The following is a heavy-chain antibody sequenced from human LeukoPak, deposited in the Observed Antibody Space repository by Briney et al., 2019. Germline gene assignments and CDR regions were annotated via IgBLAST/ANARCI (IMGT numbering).Heavy chain of an antibody. CDR1: GFSFSNYW. CDR2: IQQHGSET. CDR3: ATGLYCSSTSCYRFSKFDP. J-gene: IGHJ5*02. V-gene: IGHV3-7*01. D-gene: IGHD2-2*02. Sequence: GGSLRLSCEASGFSFSNYWMSWVRQAPGKGLEWVANIQQHGSETYYVDSVKGRFTISRDNAKNSLYLQLNSLRAEDTAVYYCATGLYCSSTSCYRFSKFDPWGQGTLVTVSS.